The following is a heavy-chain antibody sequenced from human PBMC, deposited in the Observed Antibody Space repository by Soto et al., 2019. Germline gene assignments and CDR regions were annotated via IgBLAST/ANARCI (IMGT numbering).Heavy chain of an antibody. Sequence: SCPTLVNPTQTLTLTCTVSGFSLSGTGMRVTWIRQPPGKALEWLARIDWENTKLYSTSLKTRLTISKDTSKNQVVLTMTNVDPADTGTYYCARAFYGMDVWGQGTTVTVSS. CDR3: ARAFYGMDV. V-gene: IGHV2-70*04. J-gene: IGHJ6*02. CDR2: IDWENTK. CDR1: GFSLSGTGMR.